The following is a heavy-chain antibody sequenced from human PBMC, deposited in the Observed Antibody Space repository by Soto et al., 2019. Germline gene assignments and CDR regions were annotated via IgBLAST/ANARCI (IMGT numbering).Heavy chain of an antibody. J-gene: IGHJ5*02. V-gene: IGHV4-39*01. Sequence: PSETLSLTCTVSGGSISSSSHYWAWIRQPPGKGLEWIGSIYYSGSTYYNPPLKSRITISVDTSKNQFSLKLSSVTAADMAVYYCARFVYGDYISDNWFDPWGQGTLVTVSS. CDR2: IYYSGST. CDR1: GGSISSSSHY. D-gene: IGHD4-17*01. CDR3: ARFVYGDYISDNWFDP.